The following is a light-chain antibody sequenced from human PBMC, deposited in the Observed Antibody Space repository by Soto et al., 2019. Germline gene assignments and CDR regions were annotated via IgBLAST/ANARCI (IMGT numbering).Light chain of an antibody. CDR1: QSISSN. Sequence: DIQMTQSPSSLSASVGDRVTITCRASQSISSNLNWYQQKPGKAPKLLIYAATILQSGVPSRFSGSESGTDFSLTISSLQPEDFATYFCQQSSDFPLTFGGGTKVDI. CDR2: AAT. CDR3: QQSSDFPLT. V-gene: IGKV1-39*01. J-gene: IGKJ4*01.